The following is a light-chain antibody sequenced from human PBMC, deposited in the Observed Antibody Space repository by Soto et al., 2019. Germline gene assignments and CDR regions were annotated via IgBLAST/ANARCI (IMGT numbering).Light chain of an antibody. V-gene: IGLV2-23*01. CDR2: EGS. CDR1: SSDVGSYNL. CDR3: CSYAGSSTYV. Sequence: QSVLTQPASVSGSRGQSITISCTGTSSDVGSYNLVSWYQQHPGKAPKLMIYEGSKWPSGVSNRFSGSKSGNTASLTISGLQAEDEADYYCCSYAGSSTYVFGTGTKVTVL. J-gene: IGLJ1*01.